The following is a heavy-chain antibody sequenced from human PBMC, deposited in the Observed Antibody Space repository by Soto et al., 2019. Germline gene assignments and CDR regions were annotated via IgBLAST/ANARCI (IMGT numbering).Heavy chain of an antibody. CDR3: ARASYDSSTYYLDY. CDR2: IYFSGST. CDR1: GASISSGDYY. D-gene: IGHD3-22*01. Sequence: PSETLSLTCTVSGASISSGDYYWTWIRQPPGKGLEWIGFIYFSGSTYYNPSLKSRVSISVDTSNNQFSLKLSSVTASDTAVYYCARASYDSSTYYLDYWGQGTLVTVSS. J-gene: IGHJ4*02. V-gene: IGHV4-30-4*01.